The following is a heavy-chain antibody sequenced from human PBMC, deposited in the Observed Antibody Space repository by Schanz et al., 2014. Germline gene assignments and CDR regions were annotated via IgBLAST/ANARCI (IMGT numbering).Heavy chain of an antibody. J-gene: IGHJ6*02. CDR1: GYTFSDYY. CDR2: INPNTGGT. CDR3: ARDDEAYYYGMDV. Sequence: QVQLVQSGAEVKKPGASVKVSCKASGYTFSDYYIHWVRQAPGQGLEWMGWINPNTGGTNFAQKFQGWVTVTRDTANSTVYRELSRVTYEDTAVYDGARDDEAYYYGMDVWGQGTTVTVSS. V-gene: IGHV1-2*04.